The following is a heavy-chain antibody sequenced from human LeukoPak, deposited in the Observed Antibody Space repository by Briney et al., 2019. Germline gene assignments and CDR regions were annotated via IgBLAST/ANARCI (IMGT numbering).Heavy chain of an antibody. CDR1: GGSFSGYY. CDR2: INHSGST. CDR3: ARRRRIYGDYFVRAFDI. Sequence: SETLSLTCAVSGGSFSGYYWSWIRQPPGKGPEWIGEINHSGSTYYNPSLKSRVTISLDTSKTQFSLNVSSVTAADTAVYYCARRRRIYGDYFVRAFDIWGQGTMVTVSS. D-gene: IGHD4-17*01. J-gene: IGHJ3*02. V-gene: IGHV4-34*01.